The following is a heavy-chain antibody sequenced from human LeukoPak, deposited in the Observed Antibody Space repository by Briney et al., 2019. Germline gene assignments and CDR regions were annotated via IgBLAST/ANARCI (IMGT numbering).Heavy chain of an antibody. CDR3: ARRGYDSSGYREAFDI. V-gene: IGHV5-51*01. D-gene: IGHD3-22*01. Sequence: GESLKISCKGSGYSFTSYWIGWVRQMPGKGLEWMGIIYPGDSVGGNSPCFQCQVTISADTSISTAYLQWSSLKASDTAMYYCARRGYDSSGYREAFDIWGQGTMVTVSS. J-gene: IGHJ3*02. CDR1: GYSFTSYW. CDR2: IYPGDSVG.